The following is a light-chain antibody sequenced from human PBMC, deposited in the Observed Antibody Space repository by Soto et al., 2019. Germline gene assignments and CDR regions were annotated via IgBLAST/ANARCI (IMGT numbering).Light chain of an antibody. CDR2: DAS. CDR1: QIIGTC. V-gene: IGKV1-5*01. J-gene: IGKJ1*01. Sequence: EIHMTHSPSTLSASVLDSVTITFLASQIIGTCLAFYQQNPGKAPKLLISDASTLESGVPSRFGGSGSGTEFTLTISSLQSEDFAVYYCQQYNNWSWTFGQGTKVDI. CDR3: QQYNNWSWT.